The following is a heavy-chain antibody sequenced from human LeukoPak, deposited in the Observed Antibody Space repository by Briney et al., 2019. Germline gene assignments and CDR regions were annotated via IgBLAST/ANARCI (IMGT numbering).Heavy chain of an antibody. CDR1: DGSISSGTYY. J-gene: IGHJ6*02. CDR3: ARHSGSYSSYYYYGMDV. Sequence: SETLSLTCTVSDGSISSGTYYWTWIRQHPGKGLEWIGYIYNSGSTYYNPSLKSRVTISVDTSKNQFSLKLSSVTAADTAVYYCARHSGSYSSYYYYGMDVWGQGTTVIVSS. D-gene: IGHD1-26*01. CDR2: IYNSGST. V-gene: IGHV4-30-4*08.